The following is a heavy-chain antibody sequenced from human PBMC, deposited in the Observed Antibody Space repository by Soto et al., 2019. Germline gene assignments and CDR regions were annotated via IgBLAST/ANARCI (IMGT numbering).Heavy chain of an antibody. J-gene: IGHJ6*02. Sequence: QGQLVQSGPEAKKPGASVKVSCKASGYTVSRYGISWVRQAPGQGLEWMGRISGYNGDTKYAQKVQGRVTMTIDTSTYTAYMELRSLTSDATAIYYCAKKGQPPYYYYGMDVWGQGTTVTVSS. CDR1: GYTVSRYG. V-gene: IGHV1-18*01. CDR2: ISGYNGDT. CDR3: AKKGQPPYYYYGMDV.